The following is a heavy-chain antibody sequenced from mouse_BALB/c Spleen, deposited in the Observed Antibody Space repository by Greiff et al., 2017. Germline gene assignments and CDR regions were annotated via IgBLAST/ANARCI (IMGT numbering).Heavy chain of an antibody. CDR1: GYAFSSYW. CDR3: ASMITTLAY. D-gene: IGHD2-4*01. V-gene: IGHV1-80*01. J-gene: IGHJ3*01. Sequence: LVESGAELVRPGSSVKISCKASGYAFSSYWMNWVKQRPGQGLEWIGQIYPGDGDTNYNGKFKGKATLTADKSSSTAYMQLSSLTSEDSAVYFCASMITTLAYWGQGTLVTVSA. CDR2: IYPGDGDT.